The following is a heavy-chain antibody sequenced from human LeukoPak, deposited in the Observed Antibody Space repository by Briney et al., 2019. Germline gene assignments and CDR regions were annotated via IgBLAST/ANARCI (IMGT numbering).Heavy chain of an antibody. CDR3: ARVTISYYDFCSGYLIRPDHYYYYMDV. CDR1: GFTFSSYW. J-gene: IGHJ6*03. Sequence: GGSLRLSCAASGFTFSSYWMSWVRQAPGKGLEWVANIKQDGSEKYYVDSVKGRFTISRDNAKNSLYLQMNSLRAEDTAVYYCARVTISYYDFCSGYLIRPDHYYYYMDVWGKGTTDTVSS. CDR2: IKQDGSEK. D-gene: IGHD3-3*01. V-gene: IGHV3-7*01.